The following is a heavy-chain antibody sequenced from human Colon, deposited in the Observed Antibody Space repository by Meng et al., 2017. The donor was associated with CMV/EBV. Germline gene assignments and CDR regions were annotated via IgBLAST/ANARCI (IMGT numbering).Heavy chain of an antibody. CDR2: IYYNGNT. CDR1: GGSISSRTYY. D-gene: IGHD2/OR15-2a*01. V-gene: IGHV4-61*05. J-gene: IGHJ5*02. CDR3: AKIEGRCDSQSCSYYRWLDP. Sequence: GSLRLSGTVSGGSISSRTYYWSWIRQRPGKGLELIGFIYYNGNTDYNPSLKSRLTISIDTSKSQFFLKLTSMTAADTAVYYCAKIEGRCDSQSCSYYRWLDPWGQGILVTVSS.